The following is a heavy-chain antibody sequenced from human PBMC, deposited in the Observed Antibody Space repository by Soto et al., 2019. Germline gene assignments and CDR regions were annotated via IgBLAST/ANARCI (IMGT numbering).Heavy chain of an antibody. CDR3: ARGRADYYGSGFDP. CDR1: GGTFSSYA. J-gene: IGHJ5*02. V-gene: IGHV1-69*12. CDR2: IIPIFGTA. Sequence: QVQLVQSGAEVKKPGSSVKVSCKASGGTFSSYAISWVRQAPGQGLEWMGGIIPIFGTANYAQKFQGRVTXXAXEXXRTAYMELSSLRSEDTAVYYCARGRADYYGSGFDPWGQGTLVTVFS. D-gene: IGHD3-10*01.